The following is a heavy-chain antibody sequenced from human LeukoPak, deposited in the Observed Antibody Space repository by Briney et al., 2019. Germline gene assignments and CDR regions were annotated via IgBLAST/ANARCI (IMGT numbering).Heavy chain of an antibody. V-gene: IGHV3-74*01. D-gene: IGHD4-23*01. CDR1: GFPFRTYW. Sequence: GGSLRHSCAASGFPFRTYWMHWVRQAPGKGLVWVSHIKSDGSATTYADSVKGRFTISRDNAKNTLYLQMNSLRAEDTAVYYCVPRILRWIDMYVLGEGTTVTVSS. CDR3: VPRILRWIDMYV. J-gene: IGHJ6*01. CDR2: IKSDGSAT.